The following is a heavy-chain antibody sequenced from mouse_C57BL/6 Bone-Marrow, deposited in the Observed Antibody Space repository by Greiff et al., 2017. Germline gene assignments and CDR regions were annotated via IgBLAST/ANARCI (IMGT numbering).Heavy chain of an antibody. CDR2: ISDGGSYT. V-gene: IGHV5-4*01. CDR3: ARDEPYGNYVNYAMDY. D-gene: IGHD2-1*01. CDR1: GFTFSSYA. Sequence: EVKLMESGGGLVKPGGSLKLSCAASGFTFSSYAMSWVRQTPEKRLEWVATISDGGSYTYYPDNVKGRVTISRDNAKNNLYLQMSHLKSEDTAMYYCARDEPYGNYVNYAMDYWGQGTSVTVSS. J-gene: IGHJ4*01.